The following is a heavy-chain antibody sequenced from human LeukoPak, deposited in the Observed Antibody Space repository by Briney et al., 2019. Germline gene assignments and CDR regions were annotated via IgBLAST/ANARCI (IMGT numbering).Heavy chain of an antibody. CDR1: GYTFTGYY. Sequence: GASVKVSCKASGYTFTGYYMLWVRQAPGQGLEWMGWINPNSGGTNYAQKFQGRVTMTRDTSISTAYMELSRLRSDDTAVYCCAREAGTNAFDIWGQGTMVTVSS. CDR3: AREAGTNAFDI. V-gene: IGHV1-2*02. CDR2: INPNSGGT. J-gene: IGHJ3*02. D-gene: IGHD1/OR15-1a*01.